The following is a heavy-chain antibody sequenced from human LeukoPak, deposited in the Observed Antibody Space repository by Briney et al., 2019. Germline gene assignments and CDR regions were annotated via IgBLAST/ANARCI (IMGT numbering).Heavy chain of an antibody. J-gene: IGHJ4*02. Sequence: GGSLRLSCAASGFTFSTYRMSWVRQAPGRGLEWISTITNSSADIHYADSVRGRLTTSRDNANNSLFLQMNSLRADDTAVYYCVRDWGYWGQGNLVTVSS. D-gene: IGHD3-22*01. CDR2: ITNSSADI. V-gene: IGHV3-21*01. CDR3: VRDWGY. CDR1: GFTFSTYR.